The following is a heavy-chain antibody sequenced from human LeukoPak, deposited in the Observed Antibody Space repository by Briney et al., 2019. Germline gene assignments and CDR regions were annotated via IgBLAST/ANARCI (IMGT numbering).Heavy chain of an antibody. CDR3: ARTKAVAGTYYFDY. Sequence: PSETLSLTCTVSSGPISTYYWSWIRQPPGRELEWIGYIYYSGSTNYNPSLKSRVTISVDTSKNQFSLKLTSVTAADTAVYYCARTKAVAGTYYFDYWGQGTLVTVS. V-gene: IGHV4-59*01. D-gene: IGHD6-19*01. CDR2: IYYSGST. J-gene: IGHJ4*02. CDR1: SGPISTYY.